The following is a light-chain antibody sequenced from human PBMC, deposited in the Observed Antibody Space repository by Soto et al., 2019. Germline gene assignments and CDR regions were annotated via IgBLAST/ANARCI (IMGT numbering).Light chain of an antibody. CDR2: GTS. Sequence: DIQMTQSPSSLSASVGDTVTITCRASQGISNKLAWYQQKPGKAPKLLIYGTSTLHSGVPTRFSGSESGTDFFLTISSLQPEDFATYYCQKYDTAPLTFGGGTKVEIK. CDR3: QKYDTAPLT. V-gene: IGKV1-27*01. J-gene: IGKJ4*01. CDR1: QGISNK.